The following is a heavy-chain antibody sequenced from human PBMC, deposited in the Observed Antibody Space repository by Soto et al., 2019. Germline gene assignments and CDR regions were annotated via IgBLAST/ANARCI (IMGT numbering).Heavy chain of an antibody. V-gene: IGHV4-30-4*01. Sequence: TSETLSLTCSVSGDSISNLDYFWAWIRQPPGQALEYIGYIYKSATTYYNPSFESRVAISVDTSRSQFSLNVTSVTAADTAVYFCARGRYCLTGRCFPNWFDSWGQGALVTVSS. CDR3: ARGRYCLTGRCFPNWFDS. J-gene: IGHJ5*01. CDR2: IYKSATT. CDR1: GDSISNLDYF. D-gene: IGHD7-27*01.